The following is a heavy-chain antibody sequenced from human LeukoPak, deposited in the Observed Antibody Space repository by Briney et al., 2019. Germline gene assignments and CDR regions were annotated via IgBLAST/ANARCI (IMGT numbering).Heavy chain of an antibody. V-gene: IGHV3-30*03. J-gene: IGHJ4*02. Sequence: GGSLRPSCAASGFTFSSYGMHWVRQAPGKGLEWVAVISYDGSNKYYADSVKGRFTISRDNSKNTLYLQMNSLRAEDTAVYYCARDWDYTPNSLVPGFDYWGQGTLVTVSS. CDR2: ISYDGSNK. CDR1: GFTFSSYG. D-gene: IGHD6-6*01. CDR3: ARDWDYTPNSLVPGFDY.